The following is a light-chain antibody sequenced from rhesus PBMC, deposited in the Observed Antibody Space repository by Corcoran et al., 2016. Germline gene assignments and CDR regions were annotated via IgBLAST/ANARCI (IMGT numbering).Light chain of an antibody. CDR2: VVN. Sequence: QAALTQPRSVSGSPGQSVTIPCTGTNGDIGSHNYVSWYQHHPGTAPKLMIYVVNKRPSGVSDRFSGSKSGNTASLTISGLQAEDEADYYCSSYAGRDTLVLFGGGTRLTVL. V-gene: IGLV2-32*02. CDR1: NGDIGSHNY. J-gene: IGLJ3*01. CDR3: SSYAGRDTLVL.